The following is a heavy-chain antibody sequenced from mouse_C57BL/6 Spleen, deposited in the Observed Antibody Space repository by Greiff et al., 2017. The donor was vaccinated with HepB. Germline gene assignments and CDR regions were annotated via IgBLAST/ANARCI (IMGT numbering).Heavy chain of an antibody. CDR1: GFTFSDYY. Sequence: EVQLVESEGGLVQPGSSMKLSCTASGFTFSDYYMAWVRQVPEKGLEWVANINYDGSSTYYLDSLKSRFIISRDNAKNILYLQMSSLKSEDTATYYCAREEGYGNYWYFDVWGTGTTVTVSS. CDR3: AREEGYGNYWYFDV. J-gene: IGHJ1*03. CDR2: INYDGSST. D-gene: IGHD2-1*01. V-gene: IGHV5-16*01.